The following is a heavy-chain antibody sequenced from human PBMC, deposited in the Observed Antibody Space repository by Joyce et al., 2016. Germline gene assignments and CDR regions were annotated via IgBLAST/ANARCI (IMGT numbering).Heavy chain of an antibody. Sequence: QLVESGGGVVKAGGSLRLSCEASGSTFSSLRMSWFRQARGEGLGWVAAISATSYYIFHAETVRGRFTVSRDNAKKTRYLQMNSLRAEDSAVFYCARGGISYYYAMDVWGQGTTVTVSS. CDR1: GSTFSSLR. J-gene: IGHJ6*02. V-gene: IGHV3-21*01. CDR2: ISATSYYI. CDR3: ARGGISYYYAMDV. D-gene: IGHD3-16*01.